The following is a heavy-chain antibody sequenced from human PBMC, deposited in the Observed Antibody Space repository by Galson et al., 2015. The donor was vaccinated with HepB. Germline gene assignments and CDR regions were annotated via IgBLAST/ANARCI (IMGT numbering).Heavy chain of an antibody. CDR1: GGSISSYY. V-gene: IGHV4-59*01. D-gene: IGHD3-3*01. Sequence: TLSLTCTVSGGSISSYYWSWIRQPPGKGLEWIGYIYYSGSTNYNPSLKSRVTISVDTSKNQFSLKLSSVTAADTAVYYCARGSYDFWIPAPYYYYYMDVWGKGTTVTVSS. CDR2: IYYSGST. J-gene: IGHJ6*03. CDR3: ARGSYDFWIPAPYYYYYMDV.